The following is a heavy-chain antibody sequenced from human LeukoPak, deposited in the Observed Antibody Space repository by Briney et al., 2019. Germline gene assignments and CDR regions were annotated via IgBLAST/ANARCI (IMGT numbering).Heavy chain of an antibody. CDR3: AKFTTYYYDLDI. Sequence: PGGSLRLSCAASGFTFDDYGMSWVRQAPGKGLEWVSAISGSGVSTYYADSVKGRFTISRDNSKNTLYLQMNTLRAEDTALYYCAKFTTYYYDLDIWGQGTMVTVSS. CDR2: ISGSGVST. D-gene: IGHD3-22*01. V-gene: IGHV3-23*01. CDR1: GFTFDDYG. J-gene: IGHJ3*02.